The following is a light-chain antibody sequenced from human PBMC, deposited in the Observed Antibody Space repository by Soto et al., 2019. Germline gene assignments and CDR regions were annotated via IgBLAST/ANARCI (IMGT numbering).Light chain of an antibody. Sequence: EIVLTQSPATLSLSPGERATLSCRASQSVSSNLAWYQQKPGQAPRLLIYGASTRATGIPARFSGSGSGTEFTLTISSLQSEDFAVYYCQQYYSSPWTFGLGTKVDIK. CDR2: GAS. J-gene: IGKJ1*01. CDR3: QQYYSSPWT. V-gene: IGKV3-15*01. CDR1: QSVSSN.